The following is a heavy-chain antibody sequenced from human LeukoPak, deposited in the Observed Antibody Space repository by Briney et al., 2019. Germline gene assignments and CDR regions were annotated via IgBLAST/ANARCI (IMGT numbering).Heavy chain of an antibody. Sequence: GGSLRLSCAPSAYTFSSYAMSSVRHAPGKRLEWVSAIRGSGRSTYYAASVKGRFTISRDNSKNTLYLQMNTLRAVYTAVYYCATDAPVNIELLPAANSWGQGSLVTVSS. CDR2: IRGSGRST. CDR3: ATDAPVNIELLPAANS. D-gene: IGHD2-2*01. V-gene: IGHV3-23*01. CDR1: AYTFSSYA. J-gene: IGHJ4*02.